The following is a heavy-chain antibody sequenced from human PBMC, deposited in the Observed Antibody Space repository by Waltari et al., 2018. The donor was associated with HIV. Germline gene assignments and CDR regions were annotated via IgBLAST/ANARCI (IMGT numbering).Heavy chain of an antibody. Sequence: VQLVQSGTEVKKPGASVKVSCTASGYTFTGSYMHWVRTAPGQGLEWMGWINPNSGGTNYAQKFQGRVTMTRDTSISTAYMELSRLRSDDTAVYYCARGDYYDSSGYLDYWGQGTLVTVSS. CDR3: ARGDYYDSSGYLDY. V-gene: IGHV1-2*02. CDR2: INPNSGGT. J-gene: IGHJ4*02. CDR1: GYTFTGSY. D-gene: IGHD3-22*01.